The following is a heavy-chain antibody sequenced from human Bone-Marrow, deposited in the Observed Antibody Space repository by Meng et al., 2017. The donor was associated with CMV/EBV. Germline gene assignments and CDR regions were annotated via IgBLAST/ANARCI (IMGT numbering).Heavy chain of an antibody. CDR2: IIPIFGTA. J-gene: IGHJ6*01. Sequence: VKVSCKASGGTFSSYAISWVRQAPGQGLEWMGGIIPIFGTANYAQKFQGRVTITTDESTSTAYMELSSLRSEDTAVYYCARGSLTGISLYYYYYGMDVWGQGTTVTGSS. CDR3: ARGSLTGISLYYYYYGMDV. D-gene: IGHD7-27*01. V-gene: IGHV1-69*05. CDR1: GGTFSSYA.